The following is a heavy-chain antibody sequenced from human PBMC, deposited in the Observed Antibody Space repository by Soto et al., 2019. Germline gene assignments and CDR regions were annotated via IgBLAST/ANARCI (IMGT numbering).Heavy chain of an antibody. Sequence: SETLSLTCTVSGDSITSNSYFWAWIRQPPGKGLEWIGSIYYSGTTYYNLSLKSRVTISIDASNNQFSLRLRSVTAADTAVYYCARGDDTSGYYKGLDNWGQGTPVTVSS. CDR2: IYYSGTT. CDR1: GDSITSNSYF. D-gene: IGHD3-22*01. J-gene: IGHJ4*02. V-gene: IGHV4-39*07. CDR3: ARGDDTSGYYKGLDN.